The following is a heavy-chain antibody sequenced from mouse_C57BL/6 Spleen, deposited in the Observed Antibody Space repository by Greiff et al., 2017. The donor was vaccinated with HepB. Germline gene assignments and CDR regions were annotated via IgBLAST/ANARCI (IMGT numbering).Heavy chain of an antibody. Sequence: DVHLVESGGGLVKPGGSLKLSCAASGFTFSDYGMHWVRQAPEKGLEWVAYISSGSSTIYYADTVKGRFTISRDNAKNTLFLQMTSLRSEDTAMYYCARFKSYYYGSGAMDYWGQRTSVSVSS. CDR1: GFTFSDYG. CDR2: ISSGSSTI. D-gene: IGHD1-1*01. V-gene: IGHV5-17*01. CDR3: ARFKSYYYGSGAMDY. J-gene: IGHJ4*01.